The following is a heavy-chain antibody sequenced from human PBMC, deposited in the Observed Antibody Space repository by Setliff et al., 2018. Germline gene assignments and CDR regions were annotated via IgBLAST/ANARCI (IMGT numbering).Heavy chain of an antibody. J-gene: IGHJ4*02. CDR1: GGSISSYY. Sequence: SETLSLTCTVSGGSISSYYWSWIRQPAGKRLEWIGEIIHSGSTNYNPCLKSRVTISMDTSKNQFSLKVSSVTAADTAVYYCARSFSRREKFLLDYWGQGALVTVSS. V-gene: IGHV4-34*12. CDR2: IIHSGST. CDR3: ARSFSRREKFLLDY.